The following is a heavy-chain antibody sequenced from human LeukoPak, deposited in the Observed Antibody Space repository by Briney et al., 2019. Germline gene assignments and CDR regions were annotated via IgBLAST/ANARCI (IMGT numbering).Heavy chain of an antibody. CDR1: GFTFSSYA. D-gene: IGHD1-7*01. CDR2: ISYDGSNK. J-gene: IGHJ4*02. Sequence: GRSLRLSCAASGFTFSSYAMHWVRQAPGKGLEWVAVISYDGSNKYYADSVKGRFTISRDNSKNTLYLQMNSLRAEDTAVYYCASGGYNWNYGIKYWGQGTLVTVSS. V-gene: IGHV3-30*04. CDR3: ASGGYNWNYGIKY.